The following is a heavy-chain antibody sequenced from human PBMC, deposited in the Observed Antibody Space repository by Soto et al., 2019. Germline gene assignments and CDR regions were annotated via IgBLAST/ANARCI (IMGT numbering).Heavy chain of an antibody. CDR1: GFTFSTYW. J-gene: IGHJ4*02. V-gene: IGHV3-7*01. CDR2: IRDDGSEK. CDR3: ARDGVWFGQFFDY. D-gene: IGHD3-10*01. Sequence: GGSLRLSCAASGFTFSTYWMSWVRQAPGKGLEWVANIRDDGSEKNYVDSVKGRFTISRDNARNSLYLQMNSLRAEDTAVYYYARDGVWFGQFFDYWGQGA.